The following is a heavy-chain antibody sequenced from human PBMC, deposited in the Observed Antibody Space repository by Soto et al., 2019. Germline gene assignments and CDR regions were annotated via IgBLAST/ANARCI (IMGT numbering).Heavy chain of an antibody. CDR1: WYSIGSRVSY. D-gene: IGHD5-18*01. J-gene: IGHJ3*02. V-gene: IGHV4-31*03. CDR2: IYYSGST. Sequence: SATLSLTCTFSWYSIGSRVSYWTLIRQHPGKGLEWIGYIYYSGSTYYNPSLKSRVTISVDTSKNQFSLKLSSVTAADTAVYYCARGAAMVTGDAFDIWGQGTMVT. CDR3: ARGAAMVTGDAFDI.